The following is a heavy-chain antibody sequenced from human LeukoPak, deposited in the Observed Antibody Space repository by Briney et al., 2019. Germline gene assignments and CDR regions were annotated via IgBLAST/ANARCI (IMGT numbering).Heavy chain of an antibody. CDR2: VYYGVSD. D-gene: IGHD5-24*01. CDR1: GDSIRSNNYY. J-gene: IGHJ4*02. V-gene: IGHV4-39*01. CDR3: ARQKAEARPGGGSFDF. Sequence: SQTLSLTCTVSGDSIRSNNYYRAWIRQPPGKGLEWIGTVYYGVSDSYNPSLKSRVTISVDTSKSQFSLKLSSVTASDTAVYYCARQKAEARPGGGSFDFWGQGTLVRVSS.